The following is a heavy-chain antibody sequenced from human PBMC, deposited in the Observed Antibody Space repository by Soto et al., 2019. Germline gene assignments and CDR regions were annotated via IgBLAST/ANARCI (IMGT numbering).Heavy chain of an antibody. V-gene: IGHV3-21*01. CDR1: EFTFSSYS. Sequence: GGSLRLSCVASEFTFSSYSMNWVRQAPGKGLEWVSSISSSSSYIYYADSVKGRFTISRDNAKNSLYLQMNSLRAEDTAVYYCARDSARPPPHYFDYWGQGTLVTVSS. J-gene: IGHJ4*02. CDR3: ARDSARPPPHYFDY. CDR2: ISSSSSYI. D-gene: IGHD6-6*01.